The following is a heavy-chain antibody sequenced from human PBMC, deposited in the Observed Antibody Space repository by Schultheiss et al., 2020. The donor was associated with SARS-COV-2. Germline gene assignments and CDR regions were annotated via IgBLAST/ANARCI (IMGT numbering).Heavy chain of an antibody. CDR2: INHSGSI. CDR3: ARGLANYYGSGSPTNWFDP. J-gene: IGHJ5*02. Sequence: SQTLSLTCTVSGGSISSYYWSWIRQPPGKGLEWIGEINHSGSINYNPSLKSRVTISVDTSKNQFSLKLSSVTAADTAVYYCARGLANYYGSGSPTNWFDPWGQGTLVTVSS. V-gene: IGHV4-34*01. CDR1: GGSISSYY. D-gene: IGHD3-10*01.